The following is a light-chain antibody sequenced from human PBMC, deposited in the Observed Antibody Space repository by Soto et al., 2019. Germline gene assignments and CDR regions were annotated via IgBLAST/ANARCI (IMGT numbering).Light chain of an antibody. Sequence: DIQITQSPSTLSGSVGDRVTITFRASQTISSWLAWYQQKPGKAPKLLIYKASTLKSGVPSRFSGSGSGTEFTLAISSLQPEDIATYYCQQYDNLPLTFGGGTKVDIK. CDR2: KAS. CDR1: QTISSW. V-gene: IGKV1-5*03. CDR3: QQYDNLPLT. J-gene: IGKJ4*01.